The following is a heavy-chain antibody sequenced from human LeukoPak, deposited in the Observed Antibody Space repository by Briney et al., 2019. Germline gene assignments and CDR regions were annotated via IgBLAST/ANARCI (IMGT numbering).Heavy chain of an antibody. V-gene: IGHV1-2*02. Sequence: ASVTVSCKASGYTFTGYYLHWVRQPPGQGLEWMGWINPNSGGTNYAQKLQGRVTMTRDTSISTAYMGLSRLRSDDTAVYYCARGRSVDYWGQGTLVTVSS. CDR1: GYTFTGYY. J-gene: IGHJ4*02. CDR3: ARGRSVDY. CDR2: INPNSGGT.